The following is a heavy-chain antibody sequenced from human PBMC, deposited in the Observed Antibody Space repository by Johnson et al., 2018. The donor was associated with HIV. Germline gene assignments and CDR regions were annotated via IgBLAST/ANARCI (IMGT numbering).Heavy chain of an antibody. Sequence: QVQLVESGGDLVQPWRSLRLSCAASGFTFSSYGMHWVRQAPGKGLEWVAVISYDGSNKYSADSVKGRFPISRDNSKNTLYLQMNSLGAEDTAVYYCANIGEQWLVLEGDAFDIWGQGTMVTVSS. CDR3: ANIGEQWLVLEGDAFDI. CDR1: GFTFSSYG. J-gene: IGHJ3*02. V-gene: IGHV3-30*18. D-gene: IGHD6-19*01. CDR2: ISYDGSNK.